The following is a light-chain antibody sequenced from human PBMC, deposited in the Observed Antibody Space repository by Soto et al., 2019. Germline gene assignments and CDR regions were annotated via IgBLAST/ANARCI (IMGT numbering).Light chain of an antibody. Sequence: EIVLTQSPGTLSLSPGERATLSCRASQSVSSSNLAWYQQKPGQAPRLLIYGASSRATGIPARFSGSGSGTDFTLTISRLEPEDFAVYYCQQYRSSSYTFGQGTKLEIK. CDR3: QQYRSSSYT. J-gene: IGKJ2*01. V-gene: IGKV3-20*01. CDR2: GAS. CDR1: QSVSSSN.